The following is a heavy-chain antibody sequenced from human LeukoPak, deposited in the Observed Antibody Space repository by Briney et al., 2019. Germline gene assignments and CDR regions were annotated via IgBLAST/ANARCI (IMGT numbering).Heavy chain of an antibody. Sequence: SETLSLTCAVSGDSFSSSSYSWSWIRQPPGKGLEWIGTIYYSGRTYYNPSLKSRVTISVDTSKNQFSLKLSSVTAADTAVYYCARDQATIILGYFDYWGQGTLVTVSS. D-gene: IGHD1-26*01. V-gene: IGHV4-39*07. CDR2: IYYSGRT. CDR1: GDSFSSSSYS. J-gene: IGHJ4*02. CDR3: ARDQATIILGYFDY.